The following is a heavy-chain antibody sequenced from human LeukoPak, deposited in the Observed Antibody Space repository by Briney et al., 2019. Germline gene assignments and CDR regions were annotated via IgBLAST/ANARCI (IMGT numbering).Heavy chain of an antibody. CDR1: GYTFNGYY. CDR3: ARERSGWFFSN. Sequence: ASVKVSCKASGYTFNGYYMHWVRQAPGQGLEWMGWINPYNGNTNYAQKLQGRVTTTTDTSTSTAYMDLRSLRSDDTAVYYCARERSGWFFSNWGQGTLVTVSS. D-gene: IGHD6-19*01. V-gene: IGHV1-18*04. CDR2: INPYNGNT. J-gene: IGHJ4*02.